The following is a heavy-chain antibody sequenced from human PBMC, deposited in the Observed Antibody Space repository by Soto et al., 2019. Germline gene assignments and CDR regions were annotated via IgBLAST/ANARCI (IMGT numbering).Heavy chain of an antibody. J-gene: IGHJ6*03. CDR2: INHSGST. CDR3: ARGKRAAVFRTGTGYYYYYYMDV. CDR1: GGSFSGYY. Sequence: SETLSLTCAVYGGSFSGYYWSWIRQPPGKGLEWIGEINHSGSTNYNPSLKSRVTISVDTSKNQFSLKLSSVTAADTAVYYCARGKRAAVFRTGTGYYYYYYMDVWGKGTTVTVSS. V-gene: IGHV4-34*01. D-gene: IGHD3-9*01.